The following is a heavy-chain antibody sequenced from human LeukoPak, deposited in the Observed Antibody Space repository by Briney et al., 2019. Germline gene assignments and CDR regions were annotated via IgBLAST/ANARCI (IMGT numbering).Heavy chain of an antibody. Sequence: PGRSLRLSCAASGFTFRSYGMHWVRQAPGKGLQWVAVIWYDGSNKYYADSVKGRFTISRDNSKNTLSLQMNSLRAEDTAVYYCARGPVIPGNVEYFDYWGQGTLVTVSS. CDR2: IWYDGSNK. CDR1: GFTFRSYG. CDR3: ARGPVIPGNVEYFDY. J-gene: IGHJ4*02. D-gene: IGHD4-23*01. V-gene: IGHV3-33*01.